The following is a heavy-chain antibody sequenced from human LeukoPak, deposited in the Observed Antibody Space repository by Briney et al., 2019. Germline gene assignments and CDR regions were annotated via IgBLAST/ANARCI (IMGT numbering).Heavy chain of an antibody. V-gene: IGHV3-30*03. D-gene: IGHD5-18*01. CDR1: GFTFSSYG. J-gene: IGHJ4*02. Sequence: GGSLRLSCAASGFTFSSYGMHWVRQAPGKGLEWVAVISYDGSNKYYADSVKGRFTISRDNSKNTLYLQMNSLRAEDTAVYYCASSGRGYSYGSETPFDYWGQGTLVTVSS. CDR2: ISYDGSNK. CDR3: ASSGRGYSYGSETPFDY.